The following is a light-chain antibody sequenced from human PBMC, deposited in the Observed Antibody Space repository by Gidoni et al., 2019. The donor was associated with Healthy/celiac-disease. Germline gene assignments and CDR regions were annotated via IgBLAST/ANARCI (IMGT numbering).Light chain of an antibody. CDR3: QQSYSTPMYT. Sequence: DIQMTQPPASLSASVGDRVTITCRASQSISSYLNWYQQKPGKAPKLLFYAASSLQSGVPSRFSGSGSGTDFTLTISSLQPEDFATYYCQQSYSTPMYTFGQGTKLEIK. J-gene: IGKJ2*01. CDR2: AAS. V-gene: IGKV1-39*01. CDR1: QSISSY.